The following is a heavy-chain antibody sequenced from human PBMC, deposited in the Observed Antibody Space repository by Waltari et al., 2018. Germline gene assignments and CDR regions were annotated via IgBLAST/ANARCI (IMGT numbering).Heavy chain of an antibody. J-gene: IGHJ3*02. CDR1: GFTLSRTW. V-gene: IGHV3-7*01. D-gene: IGHD3-22*01. Sequence: EVQLVESGGGLVQPGGSLRLSCAASGFTLSRTWLSWVRQAAGKGREWVANIMTDGSEEYYVDSVRGRFTISRDNAKNSLYLQMNSLRPEDTAVYYCARDQWFAFDIWGHGTMVTVSS. CDR2: IMTDGSEE. CDR3: ARDQWFAFDI.